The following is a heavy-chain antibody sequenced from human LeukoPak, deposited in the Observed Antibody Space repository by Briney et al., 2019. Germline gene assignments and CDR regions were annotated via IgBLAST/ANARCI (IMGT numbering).Heavy chain of an antibody. D-gene: IGHD2-15*01. Sequence: ASVKVSCKASGYTFTSYAMNWVRQAPGQGLEWMGWINTNTGNPTYAQGFTGRFVFSLDTSVSTAYLQISSLKAEDTAVYYCARGLRVGLAPGYYMDVWGKGTAVTVSS. CDR2: INTNTGNP. CDR3: ARGLRVGLAPGYYMDV. CDR1: GYTFTSYA. V-gene: IGHV7-4-1*02. J-gene: IGHJ6*03.